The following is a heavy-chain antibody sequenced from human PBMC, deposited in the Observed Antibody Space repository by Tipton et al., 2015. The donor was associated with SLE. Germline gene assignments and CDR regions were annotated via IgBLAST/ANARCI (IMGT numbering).Heavy chain of an antibody. D-gene: IGHD2-21*01. CDR2: IYYSGST. J-gene: IGHJ2*01. CDR3: ARDDSWAYCGGDCGGYFDL. CDR1: GGSISSSSYY. V-gene: IGHV4-39*07. Sequence: TLSLTCTVSGGSISSSSYYWGWIRQPPGKGLEWIGSIYYSGSTYYNPSLKSRVTISVDTSKNQFSLKLSSVTAADTAVYYCARDDSWAYCGGDCGGYFDLWGRGTLVTVPS.